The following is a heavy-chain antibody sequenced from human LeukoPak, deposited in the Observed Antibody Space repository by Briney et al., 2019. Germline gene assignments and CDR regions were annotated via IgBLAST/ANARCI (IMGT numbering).Heavy chain of an antibody. CDR2: INTNNGNT. J-gene: IGHJ5*02. CDR3: ARKRCTGDCYLCDP. Sequence: ASVKVSCTASGYTFSTYGLMWVRQAPGQGLEWMGWINTNNGNTNYAQKFQGRVTKTTDTSTSTGYMELRSLRSDDTAVYYCARKRCTGDCYLCDPWGQGTLVTVSS. V-gene: IGHV1-18*01. D-gene: IGHD2-21*02. CDR1: GYTFSTYG.